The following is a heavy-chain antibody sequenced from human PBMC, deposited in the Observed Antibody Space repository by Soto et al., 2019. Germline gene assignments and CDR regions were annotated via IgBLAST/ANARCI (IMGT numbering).Heavy chain of an antibody. J-gene: IGHJ4*02. V-gene: IGHV4-59*01. D-gene: IGHD1-26*01. Sequence: QVQLQESGPGLVKPSETLSLTCTVSGGSISSYYWSWIRQPPGKGLEWIGYIYYSGSTNYNPSLKSRVTISVDTSKNQFSLKLSSVTAADTAVYYCARRWGGSLDYWGRGTLVTVSS. CDR1: GGSISSYY. CDR3: ARRWGGSLDY. CDR2: IYYSGST.